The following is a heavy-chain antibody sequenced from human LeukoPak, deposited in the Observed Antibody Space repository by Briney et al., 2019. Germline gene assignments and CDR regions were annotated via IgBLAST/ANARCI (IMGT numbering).Heavy chain of an antibody. CDR1: GVTVSSNY. CDR2: IYSDGST. Sequence: GGSLRLSCAASGVTVSSNYMSWVRQAPGKGLEWVSEIYSDGSTYYAASVKGRFSISRDNSKSTVYLQMNSLRGEDTAVYYCARELREHGVFDIWGQGTMVTVSS. V-gene: IGHV3-53*01. J-gene: IGHJ3*02. D-gene: IGHD1-26*01. CDR3: ARELREHGVFDI.